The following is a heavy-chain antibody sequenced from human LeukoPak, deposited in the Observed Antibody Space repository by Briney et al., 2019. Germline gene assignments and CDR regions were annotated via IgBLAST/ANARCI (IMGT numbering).Heavy chain of an antibody. CDR2: ISAYNGNT. Sequence: GASVKVSCKASGYTFTSYGISWVRQAPGQGLEWMGWISAYNGNTNYAQKLQGRVTMTTDTSTSTAYMELRSLRSDDTAVYYCARSPRPHNYYHDSSGYYYWGQGTLVTVSS. D-gene: IGHD3-22*01. V-gene: IGHV1-18*01. J-gene: IGHJ4*02. CDR1: GYTFTSYG. CDR3: ARSPRPHNYYHDSSGYYY.